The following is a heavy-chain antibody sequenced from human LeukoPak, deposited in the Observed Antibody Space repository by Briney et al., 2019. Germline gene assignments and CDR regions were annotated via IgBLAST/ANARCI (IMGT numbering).Heavy chain of an antibody. V-gene: IGHV4-59*01. Sequence: SETLSLTCTVSGGSISSYHWTWIRQPPGKGLEWIGYIYYSGITNYNPSLKSRVTISVDTSKNQFSLKLSSVTAADTAVYYCARGYGGDTIWGWFDPWGQGTLVTVS. CDR3: ARGYGGDTIWGWFDP. J-gene: IGHJ5*02. CDR1: GGSISSYH. CDR2: IYYSGIT. D-gene: IGHD2-21*02.